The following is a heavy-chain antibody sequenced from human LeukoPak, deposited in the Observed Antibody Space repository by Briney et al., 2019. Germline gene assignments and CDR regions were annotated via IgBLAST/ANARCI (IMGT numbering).Heavy chain of an antibody. Sequence: GGSLRLSCAASGFTFDDYAMHWVRQAPGKGLEWVSGISWNNGSIGYADSVKGRFTISRDNAKNSLYLQMNSLRAEDTALYYCAAMQWLRPSRGWFDPWGQGTLVTVSS. V-gene: IGHV3-9*01. CDR3: AAMQWLRPSRGWFDP. D-gene: IGHD5-12*01. CDR2: ISWNNGSI. CDR1: GFTFDDYA. J-gene: IGHJ5*02.